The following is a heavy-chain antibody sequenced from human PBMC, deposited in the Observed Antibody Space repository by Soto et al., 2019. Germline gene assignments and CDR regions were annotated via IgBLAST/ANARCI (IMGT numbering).Heavy chain of an antibody. CDR1: GYTFTSNY. D-gene: IGHD1-26*01. J-gene: IGHJ4*02. V-gene: IGHV1-46*03. CDR3: ARVGVSYQLFDY. Sequence: QVQLVQSGAEVKKPGAPVKVSCKASGYTFTSNYIHWVRQAPGLGLEWMGIINPNVGSTTYAQKFQGRVTMTRDTSTSTVFMELSSLRFEHTAVYYCARVGVSYQLFDYWGQGTLVTVSS. CDR2: INPNVGST.